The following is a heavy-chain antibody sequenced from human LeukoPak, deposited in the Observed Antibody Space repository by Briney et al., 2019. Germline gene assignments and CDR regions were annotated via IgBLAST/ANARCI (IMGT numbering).Heavy chain of an antibody. CDR3: ARGTPRYSSSWSEPVPDAFDI. CDR1: GGTFSSYV. V-gene: IGHV1-69*13. J-gene: IGHJ3*02. Sequence: GASVKVSCKASGGTFSSYVISWVRQAPGQGLEWMGGIIPIFGTANYAQNFQGRVTITADESTSTAYMELSSLRSEDTAVYYCARGTPRYSSSWSEPVPDAFDIWGQGTMVTVSS. D-gene: IGHD6-13*01. CDR2: IIPIFGTA.